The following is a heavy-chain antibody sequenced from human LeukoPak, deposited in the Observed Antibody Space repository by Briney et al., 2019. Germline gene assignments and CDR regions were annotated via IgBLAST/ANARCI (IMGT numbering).Heavy chain of an antibody. V-gene: IGHV1-2*02. CDR1: GYTFSAYY. Sequence: GASLKVSCKASGYTFSAYYMHWVRQAPGEGLEWMGWINPNSGGTKYAQKFQGRVTMTRDTSISTVYMELSSLRSDDTAVYYCARGGGTYHVDYWGQGTLVTVSS. D-gene: IGHD2-21*01. CDR2: INPNSGGT. J-gene: IGHJ4*02. CDR3: ARGGGTYHVDY.